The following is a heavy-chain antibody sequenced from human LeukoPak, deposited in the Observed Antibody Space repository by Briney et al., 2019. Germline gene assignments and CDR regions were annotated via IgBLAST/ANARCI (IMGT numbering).Heavy chain of an antibody. J-gene: IGHJ4*02. CDR3: ARDRSITILPYYFDY. V-gene: IGHV3-11*06. CDR1: GFTFSDYY. Sequence: GGSLRLSCAASGFTFSDYYMSWIRQAPGKGLEWVSYISSDSTYTNYADSVKGRFTISRDNSKNTLYLQMNSLRAEDTAVYYCARDRSITILPYYFDYWGQGTLVTVSS. CDR2: ISSDSTYT. D-gene: IGHD3-9*01.